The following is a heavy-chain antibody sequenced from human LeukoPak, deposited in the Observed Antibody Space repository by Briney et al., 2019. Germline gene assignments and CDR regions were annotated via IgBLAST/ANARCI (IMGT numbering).Heavy chain of an antibody. J-gene: IGHJ4*02. D-gene: IGHD5-24*01. Sequence: PGGSLRLSCAASGFTFSRHWMNWVRQAPGKGLEWVSVFYVGGATYYADSVKGRFTISRDNSENTLYLQMKSLRAEDTAVYYCARGDGYNFFDYWGQGTLVTVSS. CDR3: ARGDGYNFFDY. CDR1: GFTFSRHW. CDR2: FYVGGAT. V-gene: IGHV3-53*01.